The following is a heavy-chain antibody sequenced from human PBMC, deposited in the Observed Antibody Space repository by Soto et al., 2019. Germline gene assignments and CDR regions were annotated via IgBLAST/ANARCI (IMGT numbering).Heavy chain of an antibody. CDR3: ARYIAVAGTRYFDY. CDR1: GGSISSYY. Sequence: SETLSLTCTVSGGSISSYYWSWIRQPPGKGLEWIGYIYYSGSTNYNPSLKSRVTISVDTSKNQFSLKLSSVTAADTAVYYCARYIAVAGTRYFDYWGQGTLVTVSS. V-gene: IGHV4-59*08. D-gene: IGHD6-19*01. J-gene: IGHJ4*02. CDR2: IYYSGST.